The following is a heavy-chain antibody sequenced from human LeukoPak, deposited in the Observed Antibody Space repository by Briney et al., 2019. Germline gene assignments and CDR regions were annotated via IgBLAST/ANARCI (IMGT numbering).Heavy chain of an antibody. Sequence: GGSLRLSCAASGFTFGSYSMNWVRQAPGKGLEWGSYISGSSSTIYYADSVKGRFTISRDNGKNTLYLQMNSLRAEDTAVYCCARVGYYDSSGYRAFDIWGQGTMVTVSS. CDR3: ARVGYYDSSGYRAFDI. J-gene: IGHJ3*02. D-gene: IGHD3-22*01. CDR2: ISGSSSTI. V-gene: IGHV3-48*01. CDR1: GFTFGSYS.